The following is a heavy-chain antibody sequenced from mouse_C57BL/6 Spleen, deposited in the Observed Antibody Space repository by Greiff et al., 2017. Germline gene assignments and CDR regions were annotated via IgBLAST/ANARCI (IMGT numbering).Heavy chain of an antibody. J-gene: IGHJ4*01. CDR1: GYAFTNYL. CDR3: ARSSYYGTPMDY. Sequence: QVQLQQSGAELVRPGTSVKVSCKASGYAFTNYLLEWVKQRPGQGLEWIGVINPGSGGTHYNEKFKGKATMTADKSSSTAYQQHSSLTSEESAVYFCARSSYYGTPMDYWGQGTAVTVSA. D-gene: IGHD1-1*01. CDR2: INPGSGGT. V-gene: IGHV1-54*01.